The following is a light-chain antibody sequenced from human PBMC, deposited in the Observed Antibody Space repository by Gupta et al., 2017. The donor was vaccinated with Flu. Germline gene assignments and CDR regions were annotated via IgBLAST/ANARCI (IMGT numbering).Light chain of an antibody. CDR3: QQYDTYLAT. CDR1: QSIRDW. Sequence: PSTLTASVGERVTITCRAGQSIRDWVAGYQQKQGKAPKLLIYMASTLESGVPSRFSGSGYGTEFTLTISSLQPDDLATYYCQQYDTYLATFGQGTKVEIK. V-gene: IGKV1-5*03. J-gene: IGKJ2*01. CDR2: MAS.